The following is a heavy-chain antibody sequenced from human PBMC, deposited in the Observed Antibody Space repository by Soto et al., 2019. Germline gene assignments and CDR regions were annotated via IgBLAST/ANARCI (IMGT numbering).Heavy chain of an antibody. CDR3: ARGSSSGGWFDP. CDR2: INPSGGST. J-gene: IGHJ5*02. CDR1: GYTFTSYY. D-gene: IGHD6-6*01. V-gene: IGHV1-46*01. Sequence: ASVKVSFKASGYTFTSYYMHWARQAPGQGLEWMGIINPSGGSTSYAQKFQGRVTMTRDTSTSTVYMELSSLRSEDTAVYYCARGSSSGGWFDPWGQGTLVTVSS.